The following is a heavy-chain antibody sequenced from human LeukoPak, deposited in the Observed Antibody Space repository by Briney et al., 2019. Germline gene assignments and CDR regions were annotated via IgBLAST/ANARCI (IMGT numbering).Heavy chain of an antibody. CDR3: TTRTDSSGILGY. D-gene: IGHD4-23*01. J-gene: IGHJ4*02. CDR2: IKRKTDGGTT. CDR1: GFTFSHAW. V-gene: IGHV3-15*01. Sequence: KPRGSLRLSCAASGFTFSHAWMTWVRQAPGKGLEWVGRIKRKTDGGTTDYAAPVKGRFTISRDDSKNTLYLQMNNLQTEDTAVYYCTTRTDSSGILGYWGQGTLVTVSS.